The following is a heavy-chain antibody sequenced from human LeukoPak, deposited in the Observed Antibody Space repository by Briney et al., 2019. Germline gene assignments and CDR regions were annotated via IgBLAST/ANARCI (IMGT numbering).Heavy chain of an antibody. CDR3: AKETRGSYSDY. J-gene: IGHJ4*02. Sequence: GGSLRLSCAASGFTFSSSGMHWVRQAPGKGLEWVAFISYDGSNRYYADSVKGRFTISRDNSKNTLYLQMNSLRAEDTAVYYCAKETRGSYSDYWGQGTLVTVSS. V-gene: IGHV3-30*02. CDR2: ISYDGSNR. D-gene: IGHD5-12*01. CDR1: GFTFSSSG.